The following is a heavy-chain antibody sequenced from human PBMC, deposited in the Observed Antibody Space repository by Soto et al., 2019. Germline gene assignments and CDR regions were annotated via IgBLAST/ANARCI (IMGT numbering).Heavy chain of an antibody. V-gene: IGHV1-69*12. CDR1: GGTFSSSA. D-gene: IGHD4-4*01. J-gene: IGHJ6*02. Sequence: QVQLVQSGAEMKEPGSSVKVSCKTSGGTFSSSAISWLRQAPGQGLEWMGGIIPLFRTPDYAQKFQGRVTIAADESTITAYMELSSLRSEDTAVYYCARDNDRLQLGGNYYYILDLWGQGTTITVSS. CDR2: IIPLFRTP. CDR3: ARDNDRLQLGGNYYYILDL.